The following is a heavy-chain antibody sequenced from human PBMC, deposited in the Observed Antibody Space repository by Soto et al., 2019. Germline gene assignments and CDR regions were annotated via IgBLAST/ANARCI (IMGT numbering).Heavy chain of an antibody. J-gene: IGHJ6*02. CDR2: ISGSGGST. CDR3: AKADVTLGYCSTYCYGMDV. D-gene: IGHD2-2*01. V-gene: IGHV3-23*01. Sequence: GGSLRLCCAASGFTFSSYAMSWVRQAPGKGLEWVSAISGSGGSTYYADSVKGRFTISRDNSKNTLYLQMNSLRAEDTAVYYCAKADVTLGYCSTYCYGMDVWGQGTTVTVSS. CDR1: GFTFSSYA.